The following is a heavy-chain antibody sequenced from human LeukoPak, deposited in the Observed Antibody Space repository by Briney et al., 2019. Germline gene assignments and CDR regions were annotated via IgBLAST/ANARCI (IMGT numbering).Heavy chain of an antibody. Sequence: GGSLRLSCAASGFTFSSYSMNWVRQASGKGLEWVSSISSSSSHIYYADSVKGRFTISRDNAKNSLYLQMNSLRAEDTAVYYCARKSIAAPYDYWGQGTLVTVSS. CDR1: GFTFSSYS. D-gene: IGHD6-6*01. J-gene: IGHJ4*02. V-gene: IGHV3-21*01. CDR2: ISSSSSHI. CDR3: ARKSIAAPYDY.